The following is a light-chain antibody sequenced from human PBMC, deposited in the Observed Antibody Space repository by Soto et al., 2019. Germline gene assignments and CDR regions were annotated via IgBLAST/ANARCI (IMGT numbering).Light chain of an antibody. CDR1: QSVSSGY. CDR2: DAS. V-gene: IGKV3-20*01. J-gene: IGKJ4*01. CDR3: QQYGSSLLT. Sequence: EIVLTQFPGTLSLSPGERATLSCWASQSVSSGYLAWYQQKPGQAPRLLIYDASSRATGIPDRFSGSGSGTDLTLTISRLEPEDFAVYYCQQYGSSLLTFGGGTEVEIK.